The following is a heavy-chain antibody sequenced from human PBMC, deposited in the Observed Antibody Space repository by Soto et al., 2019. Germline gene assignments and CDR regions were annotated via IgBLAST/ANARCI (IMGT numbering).Heavy chain of an antibody. CDR1: GFMFSSYV. CDR2: ITDNGGST. V-gene: IGHV3-23*01. CDR3: AKVICGPSSCYHDY. J-gene: IGHJ4*02. D-gene: IGHD2-15*01. Sequence: EVQLLESGGGLVQPGGSLRLSCAASGFMFSSYVMNWVRQAPGKGLAGVSSITDNGGSTYYADSVKGRFTISRDNSKNTLYLQMNSLRADDTAVYYCAKVICGPSSCYHDYWGQGTLVTVSP.